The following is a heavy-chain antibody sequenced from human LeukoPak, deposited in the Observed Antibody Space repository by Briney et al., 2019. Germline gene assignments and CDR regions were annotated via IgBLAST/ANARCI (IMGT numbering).Heavy chain of an antibody. D-gene: IGHD2-15*01. CDR2: ISGYNGNT. CDR3: ARADYCSGGSCYSGNFDY. J-gene: IGHJ4*02. CDR1: GYTFTSYG. V-gene: IGHV1-18*01. Sequence: ASVKVSCKASGYTFTSYGISWVRQAPGQGLEWMGWISGYNGNTKYAQKLQGRVTMTTDTSTSTAYMELRSLGSDDTAVYYCARADYCSGGSCYSGNFDYWGQGTLVTVSS.